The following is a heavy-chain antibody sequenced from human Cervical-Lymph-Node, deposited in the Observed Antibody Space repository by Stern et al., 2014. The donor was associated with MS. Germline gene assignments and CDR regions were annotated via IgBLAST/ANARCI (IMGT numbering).Heavy chain of an antibody. V-gene: IGHV1-18*01. CDR1: GYTFTSYG. CDR3: AVAAAGTSWFDP. CDR2: ISVDNGNT. D-gene: IGHD6-13*01. Sequence: VQLVESGAEVRKPGASVKLSCKASGYTFTSYGISWVRQAPGQGLEWMGWISVDNGNTDYAQKFQGRVTMTADTSTDTAYMELRRLRSDETAVYYCAVAAAGTSWFDPWGQGTLVT. J-gene: IGHJ5*02.